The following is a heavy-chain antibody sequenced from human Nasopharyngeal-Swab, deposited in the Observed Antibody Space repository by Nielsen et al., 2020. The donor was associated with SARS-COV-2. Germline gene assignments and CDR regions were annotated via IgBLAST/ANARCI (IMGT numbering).Heavy chain of an antibody. CDR2: ISSSSSYI. CDR3: ARAPGDSLDY. CDR1: GFTFSSYS. J-gene: IGHJ4*02. V-gene: IGHV3-21*01. Sequence: GESLKISCAASGFTFSSYSMNWVRQAPGKGLEWVSSISSSSSYIYYADSVKGRFTISRDNSKNTLYLQMNSLRAEDTAVYYCARAPGDSLDYWGQGTLVTVSS. D-gene: IGHD1-26*01.